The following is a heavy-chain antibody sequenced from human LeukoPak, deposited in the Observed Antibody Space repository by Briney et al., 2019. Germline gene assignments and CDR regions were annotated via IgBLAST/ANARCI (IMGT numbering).Heavy chain of an antibody. V-gene: IGHV4-39*07. CDR2: IYYSGST. Sequence: SETLSLTCTVSGGSISSNSYYWGWIRQPPGKGLEWIGTIYYSGSTYYNPSLKSRLTISVDTSKNQFSLKLSSVTAADTAVYYCARDTLGATAWRLFDYWGQGTLVTVSS. J-gene: IGHJ4*02. CDR3: ARDTLGATAWRLFDY. D-gene: IGHD1-26*01. CDR1: GGSISSNSYY.